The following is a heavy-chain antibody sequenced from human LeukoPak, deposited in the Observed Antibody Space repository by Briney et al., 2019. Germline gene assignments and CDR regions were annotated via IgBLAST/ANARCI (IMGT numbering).Heavy chain of an antibody. CDR2: ISAYNGNT. V-gene: IGHV1-18*01. CDR3: ARDHELLWFGESSYYFDY. CDR1: GYTFTSYG. D-gene: IGHD3-10*01. J-gene: IGHJ4*02. Sequence: ASVKVSCEASGYTFTSYGISWVRQAPGQGLEWMGWISAYNGNTNYAQKLQGRVTMTTDTSTSTAYMELRSLRSDDTAVYYCARDHELLWFGESSYYFDYWGQGTLVTVSS.